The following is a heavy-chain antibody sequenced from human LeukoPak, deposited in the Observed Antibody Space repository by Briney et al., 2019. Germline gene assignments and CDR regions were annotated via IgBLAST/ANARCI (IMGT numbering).Heavy chain of an antibody. J-gene: IGHJ4*02. Sequence: GGSLRLSCAASGFTFSSYAMHWVRQAPGKGLEWVAVISYDGSNKYYADSVKGRFTISRDNSKNTLYLQMNSLRAEDTAVYYCARDFDGDYVFDYWGQGTLVTVSS. CDR2: ISYDGSNK. D-gene: IGHD4-17*01. CDR1: GFTFSSYA. V-gene: IGHV3-30-3*01. CDR3: ARDFDGDYVFDY.